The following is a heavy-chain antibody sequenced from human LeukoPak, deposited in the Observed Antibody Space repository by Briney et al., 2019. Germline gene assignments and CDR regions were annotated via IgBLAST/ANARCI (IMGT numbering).Heavy chain of an antibody. CDR1: GGSPSSHQ. CDR2: IDYKGNT. J-gene: IGHJ4*02. D-gene: IGHD4-17*01. CDR3: VRDATVTGLDY. V-gene: IGHV4-4*07. Sequence: PSETLSLTCTVSGGSPSSHQWSWVRQAAGQGLEWIGRIDYKGNTKYNPALKSRVTMSVDTSKNQFSLKLTSMTAADTAVFYCVRDATVTGLDYWGQGTLVTVSS.